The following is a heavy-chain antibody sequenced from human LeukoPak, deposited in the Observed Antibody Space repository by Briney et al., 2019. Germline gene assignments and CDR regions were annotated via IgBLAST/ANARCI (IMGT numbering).Heavy chain of an antibody. CDR3: ARASYSYDISGWVAFDY. Sequence: SETLSLTCGVYGGSFSGYYWSWLRQPPGKGLEWIGEIVHSGSTNYNPSLKSRVTISGDTSENQFSLRLSSVTAAVTAVYYCARASYSYDISGWVAFDYWGQGTLVTVSS. D-gene: IGHD3-22*01. CDR1: GGSFSGYY. V-gene: IGHV4-34*12. J-gene: IGHJ4*02. CDR2: IVHSGST.